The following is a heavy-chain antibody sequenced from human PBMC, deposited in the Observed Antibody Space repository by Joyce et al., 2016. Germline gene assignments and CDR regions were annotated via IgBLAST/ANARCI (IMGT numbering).Heavy chain of an antibody. V-gene: IGHV4-59*01. CDR3: ARGNDYDYWSGYEAHYFDY. Sequence: QVQLQESGPGLVKPSETLSLSCTVSGGSIRSYYWSWFRQPPGKGLEWIVNINHRGRTNYNPSLKSRVTISVDTSKNEFSLKMTSVTAADTAVYYCARGNDYDYWSGYEAHYFDYWGQGTLVTVSS. D-gene: IGHD3-3*01. CDR1: GGSIRSYY. CDR2: INHRGRT. J-gene: IGHJ4*02.